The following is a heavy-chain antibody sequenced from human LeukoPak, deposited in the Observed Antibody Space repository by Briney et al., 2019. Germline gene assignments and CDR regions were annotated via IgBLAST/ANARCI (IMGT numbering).Heavy chain of an antibody. D-gene: IGHD6-13*01. CDR2: LSGSGGST. CDR1: GFTFSSYA. CDR3: AKEMYSSSWYWFDY. Sequence: GGSLRLSCAASGFTFSSYAMSWVRQAPGKGLKWVSALSGSGGSTYYADSVKGRFTISRDNSKNTLYLQMNSLRAEDTAVYYCAKEMYSSSWYWFDYWGQGTLVTVSS. J-gene: IGHJ4*02. V-gene: IGHV3-23*01.